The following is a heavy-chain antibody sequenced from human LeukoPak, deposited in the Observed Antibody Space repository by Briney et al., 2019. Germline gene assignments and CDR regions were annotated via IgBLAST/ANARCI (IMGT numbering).Heavy chain of an antibody. CDR1: GFTFSSYA. V-gene: IGHV3-21*01. Sequence: PGGSLRLSCAASGFTFSSYAMSWVRQAPGKGLEWVSSISSSSSYIYYADSVRGRFTISRDNAKNSLYLQMNSLRAEDTAVYYCAREAGRGYFDYWGQGTLVTVSS. CDR2: ISSSSSYI. J-gene: IGHJ4*02. D-gene: IGHD1-26*01. CDR3: AREAGRGYFDY.